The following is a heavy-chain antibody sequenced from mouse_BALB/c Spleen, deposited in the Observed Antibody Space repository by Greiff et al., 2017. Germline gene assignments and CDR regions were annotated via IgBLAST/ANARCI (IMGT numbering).Heavy chain of an antibody. CDR1: GFTFSSYA. J-gene: IGHJ2*01. Sequence: EVKVVESGGGLVKPGGSLKLSCAASGFTFSSYAMSWVRQTPEKRLEWVASISSGGSTYYPDSVKGRFTISRDNARNILYLQMSSLRSEDTAMYYCARKRVYYFDYWGQGTTLTVSS. CDR3: ARKRVYYFDY. V-gene: IGHV5-6-5*01. CDR2: ISSGGST. D-gene: IGHD1-1*01.